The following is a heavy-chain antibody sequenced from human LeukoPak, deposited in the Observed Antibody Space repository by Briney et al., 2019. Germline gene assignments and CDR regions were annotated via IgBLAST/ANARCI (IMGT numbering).Heavy chain of an antibody. CDR2: IYHSSST. J-gene: IGHJ3*02. Sequence: PSETLSLTCTVSGYSISSDYYWGWLRPPPGKGLEWSGSIYHSSSTYYNPSHKSRTTLAVDTSKNQFSLKLTSVTAADTAVYYCATDFYTQSSGESSYAFDIWGQGTMVTVSS. D-gene: IGHD6-19*01. V-gene: IGHV4-38-2*02. CDR1: GYSISSDYY. CDR3: ATDFYTQSSGESSYAFDI.